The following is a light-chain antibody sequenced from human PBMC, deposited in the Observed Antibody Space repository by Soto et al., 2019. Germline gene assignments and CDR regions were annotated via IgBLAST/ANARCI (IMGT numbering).Light chain of an antibody. CDR3: SSYTTSSTPV. Sequence: QSALTQPASVSGSPGQSITISCTGTSSDVDAYNYVSWFQQHPGTAPKLMISDVSSRPSGVSGRFSGSKSGNTASLTISGLQAEDEADYYCSSYTTSSTPVFGTGTKVTVL. J-gene: IGLJ1*01. V-gene: IGLV2-14*03. CDR2: DVS. CDR1: SSDVDAYNY.